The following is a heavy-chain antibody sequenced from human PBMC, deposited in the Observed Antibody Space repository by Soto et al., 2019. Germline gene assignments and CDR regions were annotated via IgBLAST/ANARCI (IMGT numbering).Heavy chain of an antibody. CDR2: ISYDGSNE. D-gene: IGHD2-21*01. CDR1: GFTFSDYA. CDR3: GRDSRLLQARYHGMDV. Sequence: GGSLRLSCAASGFTFSDYAMHWVRQAPGKGLEWVGVISYDGSNEYYADSVKGRFTISRDNSKKTLYVQMNSLRAEDTAVYYCGRDSRLLQARYHGMDVWGQGTTVTVSS. J-gene: IGHJ6*02. V-gene: IGHV3-30-3*01.